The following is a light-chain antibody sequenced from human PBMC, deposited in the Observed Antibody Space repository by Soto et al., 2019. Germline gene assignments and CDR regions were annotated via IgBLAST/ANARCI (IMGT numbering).Light chain of an antibody. J-gene: IGLJ1*01. V-gene: IGLV2-8*01. Sequence: QSVLTQPPSASGSPGQSVTISCTGTSSDVGGYNYVSWYQHHPGKAPKLMIYEVTKRPSGVPDRFSGSKSGNTASLTVSGLQAEDEADYYCASYSGSNIFYVFGTGTKVTVL. CDR1: SSDVGGYNY. CDR2: EVT. CDR3: ASYSGSNIFYV.